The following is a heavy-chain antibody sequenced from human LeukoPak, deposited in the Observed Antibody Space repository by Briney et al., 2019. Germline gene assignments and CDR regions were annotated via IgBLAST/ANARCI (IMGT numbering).Heavy chain of an antibody. V-gene: IGHV4-59*01. CDR1: GGSISSYY. CDR3: ARDRGPGLVVAARRFLVDAFDI. Sequence: SETLSLTCTVSGGSISSYYWSWIRQPPGKGLEWIGYIYYSVSTNYNPSLKSRVTISVDTSKNQFSLKLSSVTAADTAVYYCARDRGPGLVVAARRFLVDAFDIWGRGTMVTVSS. D-gene: IGHD2-15*01. CDR2: IYYSVST. J-gene: IGHJ3*02.